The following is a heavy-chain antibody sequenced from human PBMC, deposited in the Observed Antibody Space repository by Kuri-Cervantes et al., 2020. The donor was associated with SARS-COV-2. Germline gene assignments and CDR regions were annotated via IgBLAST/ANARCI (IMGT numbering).Heavy chain of an antibody. CDR3: ARGGDFWYFYYGMDV. CDR1: GYTFTSYG. CDR2: INPSGGST. Sequence: ASVKVSCKASGYTFTSYGISWVRQAPGQGLEWMGIINPSGGSTSYAQKFQGRVTITRDTSASAAYMELSSLRSEDTAVYYCARGGDFWYFYYGMDVWGQGTTVTVSS. V-gene: IGHV1-46*01. J-gene: IGHJ6*02. D-gene: IGHD3-3*01.